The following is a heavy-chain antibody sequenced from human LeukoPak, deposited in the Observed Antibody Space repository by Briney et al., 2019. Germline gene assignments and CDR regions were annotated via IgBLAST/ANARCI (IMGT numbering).Heavy chain of an antibody. V-gene: IGHV3-21*01. J-gene: IGHJ4*02. CDR2: ISSSSSYR. CDR1: RFSCSSYT. CDR3: RLGYDHLDY. Sequence: GGSLRLPCAPSRFSCSSYTMNGVCQSPGKGMEWVPSISSSSSYRYYADSVKGRFTISRDNAKNSLFLQMNSLRAEDTAVYYCRLGYDHLDYWGQGTLGTVSS. D-gene: IGHD5-12*01.